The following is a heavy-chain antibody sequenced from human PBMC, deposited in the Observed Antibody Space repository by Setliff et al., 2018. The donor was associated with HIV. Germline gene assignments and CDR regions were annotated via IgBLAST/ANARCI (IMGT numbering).Heavy chain of an antibody. J-gene: IGHJ6*03. V-gene: IGHV3-23*01. D-gene: IGHD3-3*01. CDR1: GFTFSDYA. Sequence: PGESLKISCTASGFTFSDYAMSWVRQAPGKGLEWVSAITGSEGSTYHADYVKGRFTISRDNSKNTLYLQMNSLRAEDTAVYYCAKDNNIWSGYYYYYYMDVWGKGTTVTVSS. CDR3: AKDNNIWSGYYYYYYMDV. CDR2: ITGSEGST.